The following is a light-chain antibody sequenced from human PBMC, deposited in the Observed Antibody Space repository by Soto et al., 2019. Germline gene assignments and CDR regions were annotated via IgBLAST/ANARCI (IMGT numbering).Light chain of an antibody. CDR1: SSDVGGYNY. V-gene: IGLV2-8*01. CDR2: EVT. J-gene: IGLJ2*01. CDR3: SSYTGSDSVV. Sequence: QSALTQPPSASGSPGQSVTISCTGTSSDVGGYNYVSWYQQRPGKAPKLMIYEVTKRPSGVPERFSGSKSGNTASLTVSGLQAEDEADYYCSSYTGSDSVVFGGGTKLTVL.